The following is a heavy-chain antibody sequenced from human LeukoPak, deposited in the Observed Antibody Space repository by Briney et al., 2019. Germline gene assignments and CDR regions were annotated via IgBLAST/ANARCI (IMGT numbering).Heavy chain of an antibody. V-gene: IGHV4-4*07. CDR1: GGSISRYY. CDR3: ASLKYSSSWDYYYYYYMDV. Sequence: PAETLSLTCTVSGGSISRYYWSWIRQPARKGLEWIGRIYTSGSTNYNPSLTSRVTISVDKSKNQFSLKLSSVTAADTAVYYCASLKYSSSWDYYYYYYMDVWGKGTTVTVSS. CDR2: IYTSGST. J-gene: IGHJ6*03. D-gene: IGHD6-13*01.